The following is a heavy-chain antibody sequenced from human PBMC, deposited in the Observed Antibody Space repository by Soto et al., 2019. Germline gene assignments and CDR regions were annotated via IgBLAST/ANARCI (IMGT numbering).Heavy chain of an antibody. V-gene: IGHV3-7*01. D-gene: IGHD3-10*01. CDR2: INPGGRQK. J-gene: IGHJ3*02. CDR1: GFTFGSYW. CDR3: AKYGAGSYGAYALDM. Sequence: WGSLRLSCAASGFTFGSYWMSWVRQAPGKGLEWVANINPGGRQKNYVDSVQGRFSISRDDAEKSHHLQMNSLRVEDTGVYYCAKYGAGSYGAYALDMWGQGTMVTVS.